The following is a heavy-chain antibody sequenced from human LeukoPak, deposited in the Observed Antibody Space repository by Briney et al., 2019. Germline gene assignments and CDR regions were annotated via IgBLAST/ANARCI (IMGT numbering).Heavy chain of an antibody. J-gene: IGHJ6*02. CDR1: GFPFNTYA. D-gene: IGHD1-1*01. CDR3: ARGTGNYYYGMDV. Sequence: GGSLRLSCAASGFPFNTYAINWVRQAPGKGLEWVSSISSSGNYIYYADSVKGRFTISRDNSKNTLYLQMNSLRAEDTAVYYCARGTGNYYYGMDVWGQGTTVTVSS. V-gene: IGHV3-21*01. CDR2: ISSSGNYI.